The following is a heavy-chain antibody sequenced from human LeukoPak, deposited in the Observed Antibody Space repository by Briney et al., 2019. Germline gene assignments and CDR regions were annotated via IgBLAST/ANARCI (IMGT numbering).Heavy chain of an antibody. CDR1: GVSINSHY. CDR2: IYTSGST. V-gene: IGHV4-4*07. Sequence: PSETLSLTCTVSGVSINSHYWSWIRQPAGKGLEWIGRIYTSGSTNYNPSLKSRVTMSVDTSKNQFSLKLSSVTAADTAVYYCAREYPGAAVGSRNWFDPWGQGTLSPSPQ. D-gene: IGHD6-13*01. J-gene: IGHJ5*02. CDR3: AREYPGAAVGSRNWFDP.